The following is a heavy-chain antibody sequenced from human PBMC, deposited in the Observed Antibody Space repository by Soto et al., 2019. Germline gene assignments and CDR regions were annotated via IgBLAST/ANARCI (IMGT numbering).Heavy chain of an antibody. J-gene: IGHJ6*02. CDR1: GFTFSSYA. D-gene: IGHD6-6*01. Sequence: EVQLLASGGGLVQPGGSLRLSCAASGFTFSSYAMSWVRQAPGKGLEWVSAISGSGGSTYYADSVKGRFTISRDNSKNTLYLQMNSLRVEDTAVYYCAKDEAWYSSSSVPYGMDVWGQGTTVTVSS. CDR3: AKDEAWYSSSSVPYGMDV. V-gene: IGHV3-23*01. CDR2: ISGSGGST.